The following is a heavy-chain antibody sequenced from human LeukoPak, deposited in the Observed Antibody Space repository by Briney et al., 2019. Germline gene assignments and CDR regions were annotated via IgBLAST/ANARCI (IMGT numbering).Heavy chain of an antibody. CDR1: GFTFSSYA. J-gene: IGHJ4*02. CDR3: AKETYSSGWYPYFDY. Sequence: PGGSLRLSCVASGFTFSSYAMSWVRQAPGKGLEWVSGISGSGGSTYYADSVKGRFTISRDNSKNTLFLQMNSLRAEDTAVYYCAKETYSSGWYPYFDYWGQGTLVTVS. D-gene: IGHD6-19*01. V-gene: IGHV3-23*01. CDR2: ISGSGGST.